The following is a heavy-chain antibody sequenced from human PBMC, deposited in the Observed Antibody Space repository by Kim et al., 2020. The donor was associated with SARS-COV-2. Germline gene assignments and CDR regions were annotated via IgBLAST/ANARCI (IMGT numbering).Heavy chain of an antibody. V-gene: IGHV1-3*01. D-gene: IGHD2-21*02. CDR3: ARQRLLLDY. CDR2: GNT. J-gene: IGHJ4*02. Sequence: GNTKYSQKFQGRVTITRDTSASTAYMELSSLRSEDTAVYYCARQRLLLDYWGQGTLVTVSS.